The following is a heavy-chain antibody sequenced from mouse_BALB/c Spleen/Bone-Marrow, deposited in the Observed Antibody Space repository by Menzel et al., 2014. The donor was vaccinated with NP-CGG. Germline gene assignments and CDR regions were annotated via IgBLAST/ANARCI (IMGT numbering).Heavy chain of an antibody. J-gene: IGHJ2*01. CDR1: GFTLSSYG. D-gene: IGHD2-14*01. CDR2: INSNGGST. CDR3: ARPYRYYFDY. V-gene: IGHV5-6-3*01. Sequence: EVKLVESGGDLVQPGGSLKLSCAASGFTLSSYGMSWVRQTPDKRLELVATINSNGGSTYYPDSVKGRFTISRDNAKNTLYLQMSSLKSEDTAMYYCARPYRYYFDYWGQGTTLTVSS.